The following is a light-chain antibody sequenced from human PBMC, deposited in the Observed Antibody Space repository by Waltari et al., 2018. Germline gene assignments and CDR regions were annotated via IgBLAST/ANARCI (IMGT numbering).Light chain of an antibody. Sequence: QSALTQPASVSGSPGQSITISCTGTSSDVGGYSYVSWYQQHPGKAPKLMIYEVSYRPSGVSDRVSGSKSGNTASLTISGLQAEDEADYYCSSYTSSSTLYVFGTGTKVTVL. V-gene: IGLV2-14*01. CDR1: SSDVGGYSY. CDR2: EVS. J-gene: IGLJ1*01. CDR3: SSYTSSSTLYV.